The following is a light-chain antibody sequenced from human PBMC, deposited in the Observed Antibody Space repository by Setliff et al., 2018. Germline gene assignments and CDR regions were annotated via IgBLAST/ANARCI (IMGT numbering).Light chain of an antibody. V-gene: IGLV2-11*01. CDR2: DVS. Sequence: QSVLTQPAAVSGSPGQSITISCAGTNSDVGGYNYVSWYQQHPDKAPKVMIYDVSQRPSGIPDRFSGSKSGNTASLTISGLQAEDEADYYCCSYAGSYVYVFGTGTKVTVL. CDR1: NSDVGGYNY. CDR3: CSYAGSYVYV. J-gene: IGLJ1*01.